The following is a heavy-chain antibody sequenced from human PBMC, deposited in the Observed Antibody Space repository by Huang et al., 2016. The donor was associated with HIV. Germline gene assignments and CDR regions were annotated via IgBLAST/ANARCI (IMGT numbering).Heavy chain of an antibody. D-gene: IGHD3-22*01. CDR3: ARARGYYDSSVSYYFDY. CDR1: GGTFSSYA. CDR2: IIPIFGTA. Sequence: QVQLVQSGAEVKKPGSSVKVSCKASGGTFSSYAISWVRQAPGQGLEWMRGIIPIFGTANYAQKFQGRVTITADESTSTAYMELSSLRSEDTAVYYCARARGYYDSSVSYYFDYWGQGTLVTVSS. V-gene: IGHV1-69*13. J-gene: IGHJ4*02.